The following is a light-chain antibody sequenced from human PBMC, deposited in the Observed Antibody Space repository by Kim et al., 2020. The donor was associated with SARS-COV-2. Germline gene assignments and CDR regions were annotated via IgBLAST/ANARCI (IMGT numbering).Light chain of an antibody. CDR2: DVS. V-gene: IGLV2-14*03. Sequence: SITISGSGTYRDIGSADSVSWYQQHPGKAPRLIIYDVSDRPSGVSARFSGSKSGNTASLTISGLHSEDEADYYCASFTSSGSLDYVFGAGTKVTVL. J-gene: IGLJ1*01. CDR3: ASFTSSGSLDYV. CDR1: YRDIGSADS.